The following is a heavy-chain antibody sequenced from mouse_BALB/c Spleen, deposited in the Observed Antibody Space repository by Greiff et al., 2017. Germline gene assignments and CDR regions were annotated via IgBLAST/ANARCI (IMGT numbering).Heavy chain of an antibody. CDR3: ARGNLAYYAMDY. J-gene: IGHJ4*01. Sequence: DVKLVESGGGLVQPGGSRKLSCAASGFTFSSFGMHWVRQAPEKGLEWVAYISSGSSTIYYADTVKGRFTISRDNPKNTLFLQMTSLRSEDTAMYYCARGNLAYYAMDYWGQGTSVTVSS. V-gene: IGHV5-17*02. CDR2: ISSGSSTI. CDR1: GFTFSSFG.